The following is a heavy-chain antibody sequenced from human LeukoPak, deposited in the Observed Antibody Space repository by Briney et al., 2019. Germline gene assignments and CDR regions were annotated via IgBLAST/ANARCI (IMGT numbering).Heavy chain of an antibody. V-gene: IGHV1-69*13. D-gene: IGHD3-22*01. CDR1: GGTFSSYA. Sequence: SVKVSCKASGGTFSSYAISWVRQAPGQGLEWMGGIIPIFGTANYAQKFQGRVTITADESTSTAYMELSSLRSEDTAVYYCARERYHYDSSGYYSRPGHNWFDPWGQGTLVTVSS. CDR2: IIPIFGTA. CDR3: ARERYHYDSSGYYSRPGHNWFDP. J-gene: IGHJ5*02.